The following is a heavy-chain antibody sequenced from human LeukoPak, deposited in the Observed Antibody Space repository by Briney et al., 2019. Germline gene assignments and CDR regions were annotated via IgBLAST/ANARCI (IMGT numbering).Heavy chain of an antibody. CDR3: ARVDGGEWYYFDY. Sequence: ASVKVSCKASGYTFTGYYMHWVRQAPGQRLEWMGWINPNNAGKNYAQKFQDRVTMTLDTSISTGYMELSRLRSDDTAIYFCARVDGGEWYYFDYWGQGTLVTVFS. V-gene: IGHV1-2*02. D-gene: IGHD2-8*02. CDR1: GYTFTGYY. J-gene: IGHJ4*02. CDR2: INPNNAGK.